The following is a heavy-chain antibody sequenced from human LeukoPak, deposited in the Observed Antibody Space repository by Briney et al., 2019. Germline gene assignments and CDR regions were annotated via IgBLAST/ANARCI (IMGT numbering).Heavy chain of an antibody. CDR1: GFPFSGSA. J-gene: IGHJ4*02. CDR2: IRSKANSYAT. Sequence: GSLRLSCAASGFPFSGSAMHWVRQASGKGLEWVGRIRSKANSYATAYAASVKGRFTISRDDSKNTAYLQMSSLKTEDTAVYYCTSWGGDYGDFKDYWGQGTLVTVSS. V-gene: IGHV3-73*01. CDR3: TSWGGDYGDFKDY. D-gene: IGHD4-17*01.